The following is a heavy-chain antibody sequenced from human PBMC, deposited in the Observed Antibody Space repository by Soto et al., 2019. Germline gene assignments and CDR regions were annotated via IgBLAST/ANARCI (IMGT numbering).Heavy chain of an antibody. CDR3: VRVGLGGRFDY. CDR1: GNTFTNHG. Sequence: QVQLVQSGAEVKKPGASVKVSCKASGNTFTNHGINWVRQAPGQGLEWMGWISSYDGNTNYAQKLQGRVILTTDTSTSTAYMESRSLRSDDTAVYYCVRVGLGGRFDYWGQGTLGTVSS. CDR2: ISSYDGNT. J-gene: IGHJ4*02. D-gene: IGHD1-26*01. V-gene: IGHV1-18*01.